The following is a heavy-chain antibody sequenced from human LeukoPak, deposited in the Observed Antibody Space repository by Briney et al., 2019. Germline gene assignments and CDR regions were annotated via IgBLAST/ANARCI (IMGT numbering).Heavy chain of an antibody. CDR1: GFTFSSYG. V-gene: IGHV3-30*02. CDR2: IWYDGSNK. D-gene: IGHD4-17*01. Sequence: GGSLRLSCAASGFTFSSYGMHWVRQAPGKGLEWVAVIWYDGSNKYYADSVKGRFTISRDNSKNTLYLQMNSLRAEDTAVYYCAKVTLSIPSTTVTTWSYWGQGTLVTVSS. CDR3: AKVTLSIPSTTVTTWSY. J-gene: IGHJ4*02.